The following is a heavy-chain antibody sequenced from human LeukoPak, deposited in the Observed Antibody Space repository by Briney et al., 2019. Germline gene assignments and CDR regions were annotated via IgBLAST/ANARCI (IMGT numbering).Heavy chain of an antibody. CDR2: ITSSVGTI. CDR3: ARMARYSSGWPFDY. CDR1: GFTFSDYY. J-gene: IGHJ4*02. D-gene: IGHD6-19*01. Sequence: GGSLRLSCAASGFTFSDYYMSWIRQAPGKGLEWVSSITSSVGTIYYADSVKGRFTISRDNAKNSLYLQMNSLGAEDTAVYYCARMARYSSGWPFDYWGQGTLVTVSS. V-gene: IGHV3-11*01.